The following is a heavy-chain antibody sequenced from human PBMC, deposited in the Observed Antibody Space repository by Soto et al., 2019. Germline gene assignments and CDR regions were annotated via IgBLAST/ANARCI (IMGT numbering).Heavy chain of an antibody. CDR3: ARQGTEHPAAEFEYYYYYYGMDV. V-gene: IGHV4-59*08. Sequence: SETLSLTCTVSGGSISSYYWSWIRQPPGKGLEWIAYIYYSGSTNYNPSLKSRVTISVDTSKNQFSLKLSSVTAADTAVYYCARQGTEHPAAEFEYYYYYYGMDVWGQGTTVTVSS. J-gene: IGHJ6*02. D-gene: IGHD2-15*01. CDR1: GGSISSYY. CDR2: IYYSGST.